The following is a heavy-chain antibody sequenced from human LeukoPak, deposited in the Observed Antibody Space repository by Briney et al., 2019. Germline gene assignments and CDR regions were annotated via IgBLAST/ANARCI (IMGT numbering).Heavy chain of an antibody. CDR2: ISGSGGST. V-gene: IGHV3-23*01. J-gene: IGHJ4*02. CDR3: ARDPYYYGSGSPLYFDY. CDR1: GFTFSSYA. Sequence: PGGSLRLSCAASGFTFSSYAMSWVRQAPGKGLEWVSAISGSGGSTYYADSVKGRFTISRDNSKNTLYLQMNSLRAEDTAVYYCARDPYYYGSGSPLYFDYWGQGTLVTVSS. D-gene: IGHD3-10*01.